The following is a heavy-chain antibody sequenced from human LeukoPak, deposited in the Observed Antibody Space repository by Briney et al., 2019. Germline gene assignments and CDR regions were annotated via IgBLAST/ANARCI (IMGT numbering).Heavy chain of an antibody. D-gene: IGHD3-22*01. V-gene: IGHV3-48*03. CDR3: AKDIGPLTYDYDTSAYSGAFEY. Sequence: PGGSLRLSRTASGFTFSSYEMNWVRQAPGKGLEWVSYISSSGRTTYYADSVKGRFTISRDSAKNSLYLQMDSLRAEDTALYYCAKDIGPLTYDYDTSAYSGAFEYWGQGTLVTVSS. J-gene: IGHJ4*02. CDR1: GFTFSSYE. CDR2: ISSSGRTT.